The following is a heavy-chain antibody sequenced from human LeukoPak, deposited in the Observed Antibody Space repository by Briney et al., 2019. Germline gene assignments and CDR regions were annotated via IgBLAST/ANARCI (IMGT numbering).Heavy chain of an antibody. J-gene: IGHJ4*02. Sequence: GGSLRLSCAASGFAFSTYWMSWVRQAPGKGLEWVANIKADGSDRYYVASVKGRFTISRDNAERSLYLQMNSLRVDDTAMYYCARGGFSYGLWGQGTLVTASS. CDR2: IKADGSDR. CDR3: ARGGFSYGL. D-gene: IGHD5-18*01. V-gene: IGHV3-7*05. CDR1: GFAFSTYW.